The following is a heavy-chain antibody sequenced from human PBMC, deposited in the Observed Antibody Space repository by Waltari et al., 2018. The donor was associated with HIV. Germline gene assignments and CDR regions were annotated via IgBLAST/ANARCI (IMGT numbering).Heavy chain of an antibody. J-gene: IGHJ5*02. CDR2: VYTDDTT. CDR1: NSSSSAKH. CDR3: ATGVRYYGP. V-gene: IGHV3-53*01. D-gene: IGHD3-22*01. Sequence: EVLLAESGGGLIQPGGSLGLSCTASNSSSSAKHVTWIRQAPGGSLEWLAVVYTDDTTHYADSVSGRFTISRAKSRTKVFLLMNSLFVDDTATYFCATGVRYYGPWGQGTRVTVSS.